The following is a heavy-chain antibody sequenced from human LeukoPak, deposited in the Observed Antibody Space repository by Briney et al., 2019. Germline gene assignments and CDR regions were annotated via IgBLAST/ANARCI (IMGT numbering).Heavy chain of an antibody. Sequence: ASVKVSCKASGYTFTGYYMHWVRQAPGQGLDWMGWINPNSGGTNYAQKLQGRVTMPTDTSTSTAYMELRSLRSDDTAVHYCARDSGSYRLRKGYFDYWGQGTLVTVSS. CDR3: ARDSGSYRLRKGYFDY. CDR1: GYTFTGYY. J-gene: IGHJ4*02. CDR2: INPNSGGT. V-gene: IGHV1-2*02. D-gene: IGHD1-26*01.